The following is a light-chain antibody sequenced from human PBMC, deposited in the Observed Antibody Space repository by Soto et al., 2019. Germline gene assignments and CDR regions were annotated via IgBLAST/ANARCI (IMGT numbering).Light chain of an antibody. CDR3: QQYNNWPRT. Sequence: EVVMTQYPATLYVSPGQIATLSCRASQSVSSNLAWYQQKPGQAPRLLIYGASTSATGIPARFSGSRPGTESTHPSSSLQSGDFSVYYCQQYNNWPRTFGEVTKVEIK. CDR2: GAS. CDR1: QSVSSN. V-gene: IGKV3-15*01. J-gene: IGKJ1*01.